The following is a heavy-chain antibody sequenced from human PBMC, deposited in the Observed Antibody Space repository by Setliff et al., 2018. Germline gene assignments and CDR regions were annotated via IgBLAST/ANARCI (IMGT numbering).Heavy chain of an antibody. V-gene: IGHV3-33*01. J-gene: IGHJ4*02. Sequence: GGSLRLSCVASSFTFSNYGMHWVRQAPGKGLEWVALIWNDGSNKFYGDSVRGRFTISTDNAKNSLYVQMNSLRAAKTSLYMQMNSLRAEDTAVYYCARDGGEYWGQGTLVTVSS. D-gene: IGHD3-10*01. CDR1: SFTFSNYG. CDR3: MNSLRAEDTAVYYCARDGGEY. CDR2: IWNDGSNK.